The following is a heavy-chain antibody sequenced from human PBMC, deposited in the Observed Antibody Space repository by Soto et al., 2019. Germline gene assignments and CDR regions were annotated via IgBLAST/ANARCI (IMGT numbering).Heavy chain of an antibody. J-gene: IGHJ3*02. Sequence: EVQLVESGGDLVQPGGSLKLSCAASGFSISGSAIHWVRQASGKGLEWVARIRDKTNGYATGYAASVQGRFTISRDDSKNTAFLQMNSLNTEDTAVYYCTRLDAPGERACDMWGQGTMVTVSS. CDR1: GFSISGSA. CDR2: IRDKTNGYAT. V-gene: IGHV3-73*01. CDR3: TRLDAPGERACDM.